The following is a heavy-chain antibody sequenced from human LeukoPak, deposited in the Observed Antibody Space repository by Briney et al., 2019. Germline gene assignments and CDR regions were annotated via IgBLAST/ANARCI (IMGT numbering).Heavy chain of an antibody. J-gene: IGHJ3*02. CDR1: GFTFSNYW. Sequence: PGGSLRLSCAASGFTFSNYWMHWVRQAPGKGLVWVSRINSDGSSTSYADSVKGRFTISRDNAKNTLYLQMNSLRAEDTAVYYCASRISGGNDAFDIWGQGTMVTVSS. D-gene: IGHD2-15*01. CDR3: ASRISGGNDAFDI. CDR2: INSDGSST. V-gene: IGHV3-74*01.